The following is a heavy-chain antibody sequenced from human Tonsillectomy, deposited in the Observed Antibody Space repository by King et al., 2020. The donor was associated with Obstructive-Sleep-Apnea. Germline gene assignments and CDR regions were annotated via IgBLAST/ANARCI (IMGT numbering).Heavy chain of an antibody. CDR1: GFTVSSNN. J-gene: IGHJ4*02. Sequence: DVQLVESGGGLVQPGGSLRLSCAVSGFTVSSNNMNWVRQAPGKGLEWVSVIYSGGSTYYADSVKGRFTISRDNSKNTLYLQMNSLRAEDTAVYYCARVWQQWKSEFDYWGQGTLVTVSS. CDR2: IYSGGST. D-gene: IGHD6-19*01. V-gene: IGHV3-66*01. CDR3: ARVWQQWKSEFDY.